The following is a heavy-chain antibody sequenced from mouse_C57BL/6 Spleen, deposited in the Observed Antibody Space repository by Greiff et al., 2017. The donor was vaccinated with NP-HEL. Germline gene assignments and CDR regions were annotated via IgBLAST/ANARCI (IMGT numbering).Heavy chain of an antibody. Sequence: QVQLQQSGAELVKPGASVKLSCKASGYTFTEYTIPWVKQRSGQGLEWIGWFYPGSGSITYNEQFTDKATLTAATSSSKVYRELSRLTSEESAVYCGERHEEETGTNDWGKGTTLTVSS. CDR1: GYTFTEYT. CDR3: ERHEEETGTND. J-gene: IGHJ2*01. V-gene: IGHV1-62-2*01. D-gene: IGHD4-1*01. CDR2: FYPGSGSI.